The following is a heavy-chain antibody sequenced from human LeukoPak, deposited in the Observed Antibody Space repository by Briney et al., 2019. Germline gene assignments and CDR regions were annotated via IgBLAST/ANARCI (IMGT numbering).Heavy chain of an antibody. J-gene: IGHJ4*02. Sequence: SETLSLTCTVSGGSISSYYWSWIRQPPGKGLEWIGYIYYSGSTNYNPSLKSRVTISVDTSKNQLSLKLSSVTAADTAVYYCARQGVATLNYFDYWGQGTLVTVSS. CDR1: GGSISSYY. CDR2: IYYSGST. D-gene: IGHD5-12*01. CDR3: ARQGVATLNYFDY. V-gene: IGHV4-59*08.